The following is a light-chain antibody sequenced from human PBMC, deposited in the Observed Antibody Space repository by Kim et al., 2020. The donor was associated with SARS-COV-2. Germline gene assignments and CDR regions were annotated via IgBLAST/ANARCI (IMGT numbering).Light chain of an antibody. CDR3: SAWDDGLNGWV. CDR1: VASVGHNH. J-gene: IGLJ3*02. CDR2: RNN. V-gene: IGLV1-47*01. Sequence: GQRFTVSCSWGVASVGHNHLHWYQHLPGTAPRLLIYRNNLRPSGVPDRFSGSKSGTSASLAISGLRSEDEADYYCSAWDDGLNGWVFGGGTQLTVL.